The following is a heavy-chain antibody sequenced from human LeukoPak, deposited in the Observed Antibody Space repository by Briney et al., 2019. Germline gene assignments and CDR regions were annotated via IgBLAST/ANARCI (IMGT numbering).Heavy chain of an antibody. D-gene: IGHD2-2*01. CDR2: ISYDGSNK. V-gene: IGHV3-30*18. CDR3: AKGGLGWCSSTSCYIKYFQH. Sequence: GGSLRLSCAASGFTFSSYGMHWVRQAPGKGLEWVAVISYDGSNKYYADSVKGRFTISRDNSKNTLYLQMNSLRAEDTAVYYCAKGGLGWCSSTSCYIKYFQHWGQGTLVTVSS. J-gene: IGHJ1*01. CDR1: GFTFSSYG.